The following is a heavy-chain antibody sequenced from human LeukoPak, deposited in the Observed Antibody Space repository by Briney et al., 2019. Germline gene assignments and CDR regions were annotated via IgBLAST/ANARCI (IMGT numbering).Heavy chain of an antibody. CDR1: GGSFRGYY. CDR2: INHSGST. J-gene: IGHJ6*02. V-gene: IGHV4-34*01. Sequence: PSETLSLTCAVYGGSFRGYYWSWIRQPPGKGLEWIGEINHSGSTNYNPSLKSRATISVDTSKNQFSLKLNSVTAADTAVYYCARGALYSSGWYYYYYGMDVWGQGTTVTVSS. D-gene: IGHD6-19*01. CDR3: ARGALYSSGWYYYYYGMDV.